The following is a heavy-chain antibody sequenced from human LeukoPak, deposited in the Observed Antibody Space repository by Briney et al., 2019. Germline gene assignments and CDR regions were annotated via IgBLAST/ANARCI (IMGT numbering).Heavy chain of an antibody. V-gene: IGHV4-59*08. CDR3: ARSRGITGTTTNWFDP. D-gene: IGHD1-7*01. CDR2: IFYSGST. Sequence: SETLSLTCSVSGGSISSYYWNWIRQPPGKGLEWIGNIFYSGSTNYNSSLESRVSLSVDTSRKQFSLKLTSVTAADTAVYYCARSRGITGTTTNWFDPWGQGTLVIVSS. CDR1: GGSISSYY. J-gene: IGHJ5*02.